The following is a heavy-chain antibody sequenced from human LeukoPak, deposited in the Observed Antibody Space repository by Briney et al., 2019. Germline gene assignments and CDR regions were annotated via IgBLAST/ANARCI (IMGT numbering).Heavy chain of an antibody. CDR3: ARGPVDVPYRY. Sequence: ASVKVSCKASGYTFTSYDINWVRQATGQGLGWMGWMNLNSGNTGYAQKFQGRVTMTRNTSISTAYMELSSLRSEDTAVYYCARGPVDVPYRYWGQGTLVTVSS. D-gene: IGHD3-9*01. J-gene: IGHJ4*02. CDR2: MNLNSGNT. V-gene: IGHV1-8*01. CDR1: GYTFTSYD.